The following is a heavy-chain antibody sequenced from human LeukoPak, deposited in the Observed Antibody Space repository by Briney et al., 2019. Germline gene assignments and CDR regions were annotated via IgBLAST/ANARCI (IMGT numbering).Heavy chain of an antibody. D-gene: IGHD3-22*01. Sequence: PSETLSLTCTVSGGSISSGSYYWSWIRQPPGKGLEWIGYIYYSGSTNYNPSLKSRVTISVDTSKNQFSLKLSSVTAADTAVYYCARVRGYYYDSSGPLLHDAFDIWGQGTMVTVSS. CDR3: ARVRGYYYDSSGPLLHDAFDI. CDR1: GGSISSGSYY. CDR2: IYYSGST. J-gene: IGHJ3*02. V-gene: IGHV4-61*01.